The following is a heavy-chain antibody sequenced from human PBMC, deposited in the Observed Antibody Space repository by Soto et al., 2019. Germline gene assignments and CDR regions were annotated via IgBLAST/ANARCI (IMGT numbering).Heavy chain of an antibody. CDR2: ISGDGSST. D-gene: IGHD5-12*01. Sequence: GGSLRLSCAASGFTFRSHWMHWVRQAPGKGLVWVSRISGDGSSTHYADSVKGRFTISRDNSKNTLYLQMNSLRGEDTAVYYCARCRTCRGYSYSHYGMDVWGQGTTVTVSS. CDR3: ARCRTCRGYSYSHYGMDV. CDR1: GFTFRSHW. V-gene: IGHV3-74*01. J-gene: IGHJ6*02.